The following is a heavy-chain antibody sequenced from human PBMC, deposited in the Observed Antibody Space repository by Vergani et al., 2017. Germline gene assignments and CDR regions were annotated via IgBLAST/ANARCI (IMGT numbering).Heavy chain of an antibody. V-gene: IGHV4-34*01. J-gene: IGHJ6*02. CDR1: GGSFSGYY. CDR3: ARRRPGYCSSTSCYFPNGMDV. D-gene: IGHD2-2*03. CDR2: INHSGST. Sequence: QVQLQQWGAGLLKPSETLSLTCAVYGGSFSGYYWSWIRQPPGKGLEWIGEINHSGSTNYNPSLKSRVTISVDTSKNQFSLKLSSVTAADTAVYYCARRRPGYCSSTSCYFPNGMDVWGQGTTVTVSS.